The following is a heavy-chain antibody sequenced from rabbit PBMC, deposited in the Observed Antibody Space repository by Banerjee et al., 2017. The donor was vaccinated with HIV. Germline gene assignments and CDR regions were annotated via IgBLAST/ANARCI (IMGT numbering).Heavy chain of an antibody. CDR3: ARDWAGVIGWNFDL. J-gene: IGHJ4*01. V-gene: IGHV1S45*01. Sequence: QEQLVESGGGLVQPEGSLTLTCKASGFTLSSYWMWWVRQAPGKGLEWIACIGAGSSGTTYYANWAKGRFTISKTSSTTVTLQMTSLTAADTATYFCARDWAGVIGWNFDLWGQGTLVTVS. D-gene: IGHD1-1*01. CDR1: GFTLSSYW. CDR2: IGAGSSGTT.